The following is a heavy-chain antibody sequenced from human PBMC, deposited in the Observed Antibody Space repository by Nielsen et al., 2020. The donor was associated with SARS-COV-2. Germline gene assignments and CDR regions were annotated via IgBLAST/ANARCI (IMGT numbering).Heavy chain of an antibody. J-gene: IGHJ6*02. Sequence: GGSLRLSCAASGLTVSRNYMSWVRQAPGKGLAWVSVINEDGSSYYADSVEGRFTISRDNSKNILDLHMTSLRAEDTAVYYCVRDKDSTTENLRMDVWGQGTTVTVSS. CDR2: INEDGSS. D-gene: IGHD4-17*01. V-gene: IGHV3-53*01. CDR1: GLTVSRNY. CDR3: VRDKDSTTENLRMDV.